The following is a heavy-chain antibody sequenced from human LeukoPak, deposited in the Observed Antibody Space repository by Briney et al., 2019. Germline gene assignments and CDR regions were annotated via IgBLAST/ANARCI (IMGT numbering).Heavy chain of an antibody. J-gene: IGHJ4*02. CDR3: AKGIVGAAREFDY. D-gene: IGHD1-26*01. CDR2: INHSGST. V-gene: IGHV4-34*01. Sequence: SETLSLTCAVYGGSFSGYYWSWIRQPPGKGLEWIGEINHSGSTNYNPSLKSRVTISVDTSKNQFSLKLSSVTAADTAVYYCAKGIVGAAREFDYWGQGTLVTVSS. CDR1: GGSFSGYY.